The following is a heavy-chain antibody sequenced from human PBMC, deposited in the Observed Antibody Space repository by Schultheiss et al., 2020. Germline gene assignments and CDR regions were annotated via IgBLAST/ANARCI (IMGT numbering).Heavy chain of an antibody. Sequence: GGSLRLSCAASGFTFSSYAMSWVRQAPGKGLEWVAVIWYDGSNKYYADSVKGRFTISRDNSKNTLYLQMNSLRAEDTAVYYCARVVVGYSSMGGLRDWGQGTLVTVSS. CDR1: GFTFSSYA. CDR2: IWYDGSNK. CDR3: ARVVVGYSSMGGLRD. J-gene: IGHJ4*02. D-gene: IGHD5-18*01. V-gene: IGHV3-33*08.